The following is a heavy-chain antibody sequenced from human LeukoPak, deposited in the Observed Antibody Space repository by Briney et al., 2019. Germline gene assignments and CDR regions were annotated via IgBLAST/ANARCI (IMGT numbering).Heavy chain of an antibody. CDR3: HQPVTLPA. V-gene: IGHV3-7*01. CDR1: GITFRSYW. J-gene: IGHJ5*02. CDR2: IKDDGSDK. Sequence: GGSLRLSCAVSGITFRSYWMSWVRQAPGEGLEWVAFIKDDGSDKHYVDSVRGRFTISRDNAQNSLYLQMNNLRAEDTAVYFCHQPVTLPAWGQGTLVTVSS. D-gene: IGHD2-2*01.